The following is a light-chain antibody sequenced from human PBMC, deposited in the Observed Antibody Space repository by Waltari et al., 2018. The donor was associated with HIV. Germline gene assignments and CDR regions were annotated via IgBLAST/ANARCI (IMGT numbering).Light chain of an antibody. Sequence: QSELTQPPSVSGTPGQRVTISCSGSSSNIGSNSVYWYQQLPGTAPKLLISRNNQRPSGVPDRFSGSKSGTSASLAISGLRAEDEADYFCAASDDSLSGWLFGGGIKLTVL. V-gene: IGLV1-47*01. CDR2: RNN. J-gene: IGLJ3*02. CDR1: SSNIGSNS. CDR3: AASDDSLSGWL.